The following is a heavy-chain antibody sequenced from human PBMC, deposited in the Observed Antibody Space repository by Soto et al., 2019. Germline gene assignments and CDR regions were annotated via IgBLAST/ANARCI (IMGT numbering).Heavy chain of an antibody. CDR3: AHPRGYGVFDAVDI. D-gene: IGHD4-17*01. Sequence: GGSLRLSCAASGFIFSTYAMNWVRQAPGKGLEWVSAISSSGDSAYYAESVRGRFTISRDNSINTLYLQMRSLRPEDTAVYYCAHPRGYGVFDAVDIWGQGTMVTVSS. CDR2: ISSSGDSA. J-gene: IGHJ3*02. CDR1: GFIFSTYA. V-gene: IGHV3-23*01.